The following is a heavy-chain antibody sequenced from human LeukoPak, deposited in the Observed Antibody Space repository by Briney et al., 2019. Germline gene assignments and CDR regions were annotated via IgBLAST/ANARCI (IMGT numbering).Heavy chain of an antibody. J-gene: IGHJ4*02. V-gene: IGHV3-30*04. D-gene: IGHD2-2*02. CDR3: AKMRAVGVAAAINY. CDR2: ISYDGSNK. Sequence: GRSLRLSCAASGFTFSSYAMHWVRQAPGKGLEWVAVISYDGSNKYYADSVKGRFTISRDNSKNTLYLQMNSLRAEDTAVYYCAKMRAVGVAAAINYWGQGTLVTVSS. CDR1: GFTFSSYA.